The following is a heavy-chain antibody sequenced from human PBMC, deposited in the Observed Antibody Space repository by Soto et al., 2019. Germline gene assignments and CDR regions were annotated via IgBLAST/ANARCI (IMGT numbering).Heavy chain of an antibody. J-gene: IGHJ4*02. D-gene: IGHD2-15*01. CDR1: GFTFSDYA. CDR3: AKRAVVGAARYFDY. Sequence: EVQLLESGGGLVQPGGSLRLSCAASGFTFSDYAMSWVRQTPGKGLQWVSTIGASTNPYYPDSVKGRFTISRDNSKNTVYLQMHSLRAEDTAVYYCAKRAVVGAARYFDYWGLGILVTVSS. V-gene: IGHV3-23*01. CDR2: IGASTNP.